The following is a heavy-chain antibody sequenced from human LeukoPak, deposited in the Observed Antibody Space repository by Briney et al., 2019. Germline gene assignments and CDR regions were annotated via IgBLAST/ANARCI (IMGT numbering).Heavy chain of an antibody. CDR3: ARSLRYFDWLLPDGDAFDI. CDR2: IYPGDSDT. CDR1: GYSFTSYW. V-gene: IGHV5-51*01. J-gene: IGHJ3*02. D-gene: IGHD3-9*01. Sequence: GESLKISCKGSGYSFTSYWIGWVRQMPGKGLEWMGIIYPGDSDTRYSPSFQGQVTISADKSISTAYLQWSSLKASDTAMYYCARSLRYFDWLLPDGDAFDIWSQGTMVTVSS.